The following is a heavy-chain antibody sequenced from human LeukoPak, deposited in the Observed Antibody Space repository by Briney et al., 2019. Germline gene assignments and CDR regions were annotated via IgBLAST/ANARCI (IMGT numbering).Heavy chain of an antibody. Sequence: SQTLSLTCTVSGGSISSGGYYWSWIRQPPGKGLEWIGYIYHSGSTYYNPSLKSRVTISVDTSKNQFSLKLSSVTAADTAVYYCARYRVDYGDYDYWGQGTLVTVSS. CDR3: ARYRVDYGDYDY. J-gene: IGHJ4*02. CDR2: IYHSGST. V-gene: IGHV4-30-2*01. D-gene: IGHD4-17*01. CDR1: GGSISSGGYY.